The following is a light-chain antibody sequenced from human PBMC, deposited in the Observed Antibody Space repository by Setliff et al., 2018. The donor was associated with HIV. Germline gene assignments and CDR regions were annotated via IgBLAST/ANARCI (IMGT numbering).Light chain of an antibody. J-gene: IGLJ1*01. CDR2: DVS. V-gene: IGLV2-14*03. Sequence: QSALTQPASVSGSPGQSITISCTGTSSDVGGYNYVSWYQQHPGKAPKLMIYDVSNRPSGVSNRFSGSKSGNTASLTISGFQAEDEADYYCSSYTSSITSVFGTGTKVTVL. CDR1: SSDVGGYNY. CDR3: SSYTSSITSV.